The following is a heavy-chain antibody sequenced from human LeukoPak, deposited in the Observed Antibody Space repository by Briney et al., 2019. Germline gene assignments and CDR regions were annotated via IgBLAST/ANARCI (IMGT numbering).Heavy chain of an antibody. J-gene: IGHJ3*02. V-gene: IGHV3-21*01. CDR3: ARDGKQLGHAFDI. D-gene: IGHD6-6*01. Sequence: GGSLRLSCAASGFTFSSYSMNWVRQAPGKGLEWVSSISSSSSYIYYADSVKGRFTISRDNAKNSLYLQMNSLRVEDTALYYCARDGKQLGHAFDIWGRGTMVTVSS. CDR1: GFTFSSYS. CDR2: ISSSSSYI.